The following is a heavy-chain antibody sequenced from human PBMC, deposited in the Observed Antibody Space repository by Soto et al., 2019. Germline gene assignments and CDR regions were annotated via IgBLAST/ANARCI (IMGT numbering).Heavy chain of an antibody. V-gene: IGHV4-59*01. J-gene: IGHJ6*02. CDR3: ARGDPLLWFGEKVYYGMDV. D-gene: IGHD3-10*01. CDR2: IYYSGST. CDR1: GGSISSYY. Sequence: QVQLQESGPGLVKPSETLSLTCTVSGGSISSYYWSWIRQPPGKGLEWIGYIYYSGSTNYNPSLKSGVTISVYTSKNQFSLKLRSVTAADTRVYYCARGDPLLWFGEKVYYGMDVWGQGTTVTVSS.